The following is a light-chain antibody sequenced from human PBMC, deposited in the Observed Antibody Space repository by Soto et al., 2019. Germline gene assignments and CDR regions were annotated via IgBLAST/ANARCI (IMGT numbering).Light chain of an antibody. CDR1: SSDVGGYNY. J-gene: IGLJ2*01. Sequence: QCALTQPASVSGSPGQSITISCTGTSSDVGGYNYVSWYQQHPGKAPKLMIYDVTNRPSGVSNRFSGSKSGNTASLTISGLQAEDEADYYCSSYTSSSPLVVFGGGTKLTV. CDR2: DVT. V-gene: IGLV2-14*01. CDR3: SSYTSSSPLVV.